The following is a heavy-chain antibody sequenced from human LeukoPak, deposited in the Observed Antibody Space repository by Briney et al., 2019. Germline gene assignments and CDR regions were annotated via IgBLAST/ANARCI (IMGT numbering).Heavy chain of an antibody. CDR3: SRLYCTTSSCGRFDP. Sequence: SETLSLTCTVSGGSISSYYWGWIRQPPGKGLEWIGSIYYSGSTYYNPSLKSRVTISVDTSKNQFSLKLTSVTAADTAVYYCSRLYCTTSSCGRFDPWGQGTLVTVSS. CDR1: GGSISSYY. CDR2: IYYSGST. J-gene: IGHJ5*02. V-gene: IGHV4-39*01. D-gene: IGHD2-2*01.